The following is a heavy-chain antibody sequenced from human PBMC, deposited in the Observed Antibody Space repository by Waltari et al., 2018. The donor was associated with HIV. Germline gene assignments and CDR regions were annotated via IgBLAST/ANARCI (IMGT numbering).Heavy chain of an antibody. J-gene: IGHJ4*02. D-gene: IGHD6-13*01. CDR3: ARRGMAAAGTGAGAFDY. V-gene: IGHV5-51*01. Sequence: EVQLVPSGAEVNKLGESLKISCTGSGYSFTTYWIPRVRQMPGRGLERRGAISPGYSDTRYSPSFQGQVTIPAVKPIRTAYLQLGSLKASDTAMYYWARRGMAAAGTGAGAFDYWGQGTLVTVSS. CDR1: GYSFTTYW. CDR2: ISPGYSDT.